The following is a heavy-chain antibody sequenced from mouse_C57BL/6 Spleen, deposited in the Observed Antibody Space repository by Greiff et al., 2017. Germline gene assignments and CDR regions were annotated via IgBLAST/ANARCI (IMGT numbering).Heavy chain of an antibody. CDR2: IWTGGGT. CDR1: GFSLTSYA. CDR3: ARYYGSSSLFDY. V-gene: IGHV2-9-1*01. J-gene: IGHJ2*01. Sequence: QVQLKQSGPGLVAPSQSLSITCTVSGFSLTSYAISWVRQPPGKGLEWLGVIWTGGGTTYNSALKSRLSISKDNSKTQVFLKMNILQTDDTAMYDCARYYGSSSLFDYWGQGTTLTVSS. D-gene: IGHD1-1*01.